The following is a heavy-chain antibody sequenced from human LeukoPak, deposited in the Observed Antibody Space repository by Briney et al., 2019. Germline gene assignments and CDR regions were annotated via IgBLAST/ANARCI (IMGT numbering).Heavy chain of an antibody. CDR3: AREGKDAFDI. J-gene: IGHJ3*02. CDR1: GDSISSRSYY. Sequence: SETLSLTCSVSGDSISSRSYYWGWIRQPPGKGLEWIGSIYYSGSTYYNPSLKSRVTISVDTSKNQFSLKLNSVTATDTAVYYCAREGKDAFDIWGQGTMVTVSS. V-gene: IGHV4-39*02. D-gene: IGHD3-10*01. CDR2: IYYSGST.